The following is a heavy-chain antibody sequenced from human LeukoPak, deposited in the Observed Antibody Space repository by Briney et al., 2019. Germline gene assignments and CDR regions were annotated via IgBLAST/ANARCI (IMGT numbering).Heavy chain of an antibody. CDR2: ISGSGGST. CDR1: GFTFSNCA. V-gene: IGHV3-23*01. D-gene: IGHD6-13*01. J-gene: IGHJ4*02. Sequence: GGSLRLSCAASGFTFSNCAMSWVRQAPGKGLEWVSAISGSGGSTYYADSVKGRFTISRDNSKNTLYLQMNSLRAEDTAVYFCARDRGYSTSWTFDYWGQGTLVTVSS. CDR3: ARDRGYSTSWTFDY.